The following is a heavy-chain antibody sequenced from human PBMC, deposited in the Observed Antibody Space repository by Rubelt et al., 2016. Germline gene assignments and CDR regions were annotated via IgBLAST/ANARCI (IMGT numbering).Heavy chain of an antibody. CDR2: FYYSGRT. J-gene: IGHJ4*02. Sequence: QLQLQESGPGLVKPSETLSLTCTVSGDSISRSHYYWAWIRQPPGKGLEWIGSFYYSGRTYYNPSLVSRVTISLDTSTKQFSRELSTVTAADTAVYYWARGNGSPPLDYWGQGTLVTVSS. V-gene: IGHV4-39*07. CDR3: ARGNGSPPLDY. CDR1: GDSISRSHYY. D-gene: IGHD6-13*01.